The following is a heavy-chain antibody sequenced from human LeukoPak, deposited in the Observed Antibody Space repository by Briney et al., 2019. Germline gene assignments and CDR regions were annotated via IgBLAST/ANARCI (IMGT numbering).Heavy chain of an antibody. J-gene: IGHJ6*02. CDR2: ITGSGGST. D-gene: IGHD3-22*01. CDR3: AKATLAKTVVRSGMDV. V-gene: IGHV3-23*01. CDR1: GFTFSNYG. Sequence: GGSLRLSCAASGFTFSNYGMSWVRQGPGKGLEWVSGITGSGGSTNYADSVKGRFTISRDNSKNTLYLQMDSLRAEDTDVYYCAKATLAKTVVRSGMDVWGQGTTVTVSS.